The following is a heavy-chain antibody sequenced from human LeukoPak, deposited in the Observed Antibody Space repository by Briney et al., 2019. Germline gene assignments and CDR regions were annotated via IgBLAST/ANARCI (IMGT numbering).Heavy chain of an antibody. D-gene: IGHD3-22*01. CDR2: ISSSGSTI. V-gene: IGHV3-48*03. Sequence: GGSLRLSCAASGFTFSSYEMNWVRQAPGKGLEWVSYISSSGSTIYYADSVKGRFTISRDNAKNSLYLQMNSLRAEDTAVYYCAKAPPSSPYYYDSSGYSGPPDYWGQGTLVTVSS. CDR3: AKAPPSSPYYYDSSGYSGPPDY. J-gene: IGHJ4*02. CDR1: GFTFSSYE.